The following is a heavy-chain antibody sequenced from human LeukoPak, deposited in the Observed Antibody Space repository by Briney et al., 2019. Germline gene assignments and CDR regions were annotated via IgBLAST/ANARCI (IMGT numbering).Heavy chain of an antibody. D-gene: IGHD3-16*01. CDR2: IRYDGSNK. CDR3: AKDWVWRARLGDAFDI. V-gene: IGHV3-30*02. J-gene: IGHJ3*02. CDR1: GFTFSSYG. Sequence: GGSLRLSCAASGFTFSSYGMHWVRQAPGKGLEWVAFIRYDGSNKYYADSVKGRFTISRDNSKNTLYLQMNSLRAEDTAVYYCAKDWVWRARLGDAFDIWGQGTMVTVSS.